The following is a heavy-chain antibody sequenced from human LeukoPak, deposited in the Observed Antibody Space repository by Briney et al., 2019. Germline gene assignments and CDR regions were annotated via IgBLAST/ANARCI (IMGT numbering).Heavy chain of an antibody. CDR3: ARDGCGGDCLDY. Sequence: SVKVSCKASGGTFSSYAISWVRQAPGQGLEWMGGIIPIFGTANYAQKFRGRVTITADESTSTAYMELSSLRSEDTAVYYCARDGCGGDCLDYWGQGTLVTVSS. CDR2: IIPIFGTA. J-gene: IGHJ4*02. D-gene: IGHD2-21*01. V-gene: IGHV1-69*13. CDR1: GGTFSSYA.